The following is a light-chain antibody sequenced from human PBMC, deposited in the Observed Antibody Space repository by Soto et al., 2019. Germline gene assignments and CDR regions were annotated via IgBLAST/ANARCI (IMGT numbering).Light chain of an antibody. CDR1: QSVSSY. CDR2: DAS. V-gene: IGKV3-11*01. CDR3: QQRSTWPPAWT. Sequence: EIVLTQSPATLSLSPGERATLSCRASQSVSSYLAWYQQKPGQAPRLLIYDASNRATGIPDRFSGRGSGTDITLTISSLEPEDFAVYYCQQRSTWPPAWTFGQGTKVEIK. J-gene: IGKJ1*01.